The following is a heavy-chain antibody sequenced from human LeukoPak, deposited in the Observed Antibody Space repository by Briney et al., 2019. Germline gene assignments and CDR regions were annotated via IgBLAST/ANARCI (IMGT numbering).Heavy chain of an antibody. D-gene: IGHD3-10*01. CDR3: AREGGMDGSGSPRDGDY. CDR1: GGSISSYY. Sequence: SETLSLTCTVSGGSISSYYWSWIRQPPGKGLEWIGYIYYSGSTNYNPSLKSRVTISVDTSKNQFSLKLSSVTAADTAVYYCAREGGMDGSGSPRDGDYWGQGTLVTVSS. J-gene: IGHJ4*02. CDR2: IYYSGST. V-gene: IGHV4-59*12.